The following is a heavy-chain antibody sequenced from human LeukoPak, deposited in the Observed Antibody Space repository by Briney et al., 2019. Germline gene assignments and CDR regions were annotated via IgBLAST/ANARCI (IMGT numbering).Heavy chain of an antibody. J-gene: IGHJ4*02. CDR2: IKQDGSEK. V-gene: IGHV3-7*01. CDR3: ASHPYGVLDY. Sequence: GGSLRLSCAVSGFNFNTYWMTWVRQAPGKGLEWVANIKQDGSEKYYVDSVKGRFTISRDNAKNSLYLQMNSLRAEDTAVYYCASHPYGVLDYWGQGTLVTVAS. D-gene: IGHD4-17*01. CDR1: GFNFNTYW.